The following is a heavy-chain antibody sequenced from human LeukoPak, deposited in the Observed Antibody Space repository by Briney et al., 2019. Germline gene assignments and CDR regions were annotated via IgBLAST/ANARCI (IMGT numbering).Heavy chain of an antibody. V-gene: IGHV3-30*18. CDR3: AKGYYGSGSYVLMDV. CDR2: ISYDGSNK. Sequence: GRSLRLSCAASGFTFSSYGMHWVRQAPCKGLEWVAVISYDGSNKYYADSVKGRFTISRDNSKNTLYLQMNSLRAEDTAVYYCAKGYYGSGSYVLMDVWGKGTTVTVSS. D-gene: IGHD3-10*01. CDR1: GFTFSSYG. J-gene: IGHJ6*04.